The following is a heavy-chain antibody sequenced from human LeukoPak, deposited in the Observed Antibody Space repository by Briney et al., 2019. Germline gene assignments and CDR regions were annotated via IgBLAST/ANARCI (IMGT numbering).Heavy chain of an antibody. CDR3: ARVGGYSGSYYYFDN. D-gene: IGHD1-26*01. Sequence: SQTLSLTCTVSGGSLSSGSFYWSWIRQPAGKGLEWIGRVYTSGSTDYKSAFFVQVTISIDTSKNQCFLKLSSVAAADTAVYYCARVGGYSGSYYYFDNWGQGTLVTVSS. V-gene: IGHV4-61*02. CDR2: VYTSGST. J-gene: IGHJ4*02. CDR1: GGSLSSGSFY.